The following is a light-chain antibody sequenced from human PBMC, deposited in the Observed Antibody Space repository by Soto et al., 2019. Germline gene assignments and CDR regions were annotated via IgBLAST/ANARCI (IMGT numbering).Light chain of an antibody. CDR1: QSVTSSY. Sequence: EIVLTQSPGTLSLSPGERATLSCRASQSVTSSYLAWYQQKPGQAPRLLIYGASRRATGIPDRFSGSGSGTDFTLTISRLEPEDFAFYYCQQYGSSPLTFGGGTKVEIK. V-gene: IGKV3-20*01. CDR2: GAS. CDR3: QQYGSSPLT. J-gene: IGKJ4*01.